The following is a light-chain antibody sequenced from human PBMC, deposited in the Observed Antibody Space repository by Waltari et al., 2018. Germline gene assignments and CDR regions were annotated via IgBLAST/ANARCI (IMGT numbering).Light chain of an antibody. CDR2: GAS. V-gene: IGKV3-20*01. J-gene: IGKJ1*01. CDR3: QQYGSSPRT. CDR1: QSVTSSV. Sequence: ESVLTQSPGTLSLSPGESATLSCRASQSVTSSVLAWYQQKPGQAPRLLLDGASTRATGIPDRFSGSGSGTDFTLTISRLEPEDFAVYYCQQYGSSPRTFGHGTKVEIK.